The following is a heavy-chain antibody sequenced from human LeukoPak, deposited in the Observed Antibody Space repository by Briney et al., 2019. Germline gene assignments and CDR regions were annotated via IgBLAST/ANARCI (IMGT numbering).Heavy chain of an antibody. J-gene: IGHJ4*02. CDR2: INPSGGST. CDR3: ARDLGDSGSLEY. Sequence: ASVKVSCKASGYTFTSYYMHWVRQAPGQGREWMGIINPSGGSTSYAQKFQGRVTMTRDTSTSTVYMELSSLRSEDTALYYCARDLGDSGSLEYWGQGTLVTVSS. CDR1: GYTFTSYY. D-gene: IGHD1-26*01. V-gene: IGHV1-46*01.